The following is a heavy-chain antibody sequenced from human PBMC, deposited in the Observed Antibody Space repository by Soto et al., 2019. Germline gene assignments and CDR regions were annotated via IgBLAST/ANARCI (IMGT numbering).Heavy chain of an antibody. Sequence: GGSLRLSCAASGFTFSSYGMHWVRQAPGKGLEWVSVISYNGSNKYYADSVKGRFTITRDNSKNTIYLQMNSLRAEDTAVYYCAHFDWFIDYWGQGTLVTVSS. CDR2: ISYNGSNK. D-gene: IGHD3-9*01. J-gene: IGHJ4*02. CDR1: GFTFSSYG. V-gene: IGHV3-33*01. CDR3: AHFDWFIDY.